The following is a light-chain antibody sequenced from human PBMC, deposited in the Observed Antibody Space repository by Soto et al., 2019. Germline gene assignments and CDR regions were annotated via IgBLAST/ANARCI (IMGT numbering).Light chain of an antibody. CDR1: QTVSSY. J-gene: IGKJ1*01. CDR2: ATF. Sequence: DIQMTQSPPFLSASVGDRVTITCRASQTVSSYLNWYQQKPGKAPKLLIYATFSLQSGVPSRFSGSGSGTDFTLTISSLQPEDFATYHCQQSYSSPWTFGQGTKVEIK. CDR3: QQSYSSPWT. V-gene: IGKV1-39*01.